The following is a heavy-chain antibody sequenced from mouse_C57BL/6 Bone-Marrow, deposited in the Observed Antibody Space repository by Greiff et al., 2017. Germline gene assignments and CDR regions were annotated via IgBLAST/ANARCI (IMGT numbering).Heavy chain of an antibody. Sequence: QVQLQQPGAELVMPGASVKLSCKASGYTFTSYWMHWVKQRPGQGLEWIGEIDPSDSYTNYNQKFKGKATLTVDKSSSTAYMQLSSLTSEDSAVEYGAITGVVPYGYAMDYWGQGTSVTVSS. CDR1: GYTFTSYW. CDR2: IDPSDSYT. CDR3: AITGVVPYGYAMDY. J-gene: IGHJ4*01. D-gene: IGHD1-1*01. V-gene: IGHV1-69*01.